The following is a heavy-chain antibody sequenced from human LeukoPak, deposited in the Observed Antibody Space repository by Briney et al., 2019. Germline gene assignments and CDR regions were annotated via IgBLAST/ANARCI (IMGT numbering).Heavy chain of an antibody. CDR1: GGSISSYY. CDR2: IYYSGST. V-gene: IGHV4-59*12. CDR3: ARDLASMWFGELLLHYFDY. D-gene: IGHD3-10*01. Sequence: PSETLSLTCTVSGGSISSYYWSWIRQPPGKGLEWIGYIYYSGSTNYNPSLKSRVTISVDTSKNQFSLKLSSVTAADTAVYYCARDLASMWFGELLLHYFDYWGQGTLVTVSS. J-gene: IGHJ4*02.